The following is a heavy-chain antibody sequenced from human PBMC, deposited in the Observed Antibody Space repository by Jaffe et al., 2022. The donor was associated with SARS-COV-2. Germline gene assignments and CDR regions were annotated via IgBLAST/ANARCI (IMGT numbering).Heavy chain of an antibody. CDR2: IYSSGST. Sequence: QVQLQESGPGLVKPSQTLSLTCTVSGGSISSGSYYWSWIRQPAGKGLEWIGRIYSSGSTNYNPSLKSRVTISVDTSKNQFSLKLSSVTAADTAVYYCAREGWLQFPDYWGQGTLVTVSS. CDR1: GGSISSGSYY. D-gene: IGHD5-12*01. V-gene: IGHV4-61*02. CDR3: AREGWLQFPDY. J-gene: IGHJ4*02.